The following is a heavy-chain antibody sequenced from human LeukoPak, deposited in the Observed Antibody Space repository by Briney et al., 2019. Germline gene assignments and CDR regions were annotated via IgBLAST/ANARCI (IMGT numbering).Heavy chain of an antibody. D-gene: IGHD3-10*01. Sequence: QPGGSLRLSCAASGFTFSSYAMSWVRQAPGKGLEWVSAISGSGGSTYYADSVKGRFTISRDNSKNTLYLQMNSLRAEDTAVYYCAKDLGGYGSGSPDWFDPWGQGTMVTVSS. CDR2: ISGSGGST. CDR3: AKDLGGYGSGSPDWFDP. CDR1: GFTFSSYA. V-gene: IGHV3-23*01. J-gene: IGHJ5*02.